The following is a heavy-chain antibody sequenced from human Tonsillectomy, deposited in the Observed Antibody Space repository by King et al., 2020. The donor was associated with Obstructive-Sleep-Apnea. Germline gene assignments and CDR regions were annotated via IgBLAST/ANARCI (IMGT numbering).Heavy chain of an antibody. Sequence: QLQESGPGLVKPSQTLSLTCTVSGGSISSGGYYWSWIRQHPGKGLEWIGYIYYSGSTYYNPSLKSRVTISVDTSKNQFSLKLSSVTTADTAVYYCARAPDGGNSGVGYFDYWGQGTLVTVSS. CDR3: ARAPDGGNSGVGYFDY. D-gene: IGHD4-23*01. CDR2: IYYSGST. J-gene: IGHJ4*02. CDR1: GGSISSGGYY. V-gene: IGHV4-31*03.